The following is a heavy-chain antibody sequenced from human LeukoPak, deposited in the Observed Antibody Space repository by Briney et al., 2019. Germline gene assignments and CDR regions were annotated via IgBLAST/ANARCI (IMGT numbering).Heavy chain of an antibody. V-gene: IGHV1-2*02. D-gene: IGHD4-17*01. CDR3: ARDLDMTTVTGAFDI. J-gene: IGHJ3*02. Sequence: GASVKVSCKASGYTFTGYYMHWVRQAPGQGLEWMGWINPNSGGTNYAQKFQGRVTMTRDTSISTAYMGLSRLRSDDTAVYYCARDLDMTTVTGAFDIWGQGTMVTVSS. CDR1: GYTFTGYY. CDR2: INPNSGGT.